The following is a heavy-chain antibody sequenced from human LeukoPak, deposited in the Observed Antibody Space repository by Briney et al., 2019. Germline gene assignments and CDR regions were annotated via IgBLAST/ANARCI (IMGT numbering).Heavy chain of an antibody. CDR1: GGSISNYY. V-gene: IGHV4-59*08. D-gene: IGHD6-13*01. J-gene: IGHJ4*02. Sequence: SETLSLTCTVSGGSISNYYWSWIRQPPGKGLEWIGYIYYSGSTNYSPPLKSRVTISVDTSKNQFSVKLTSVTAAVTAVYYCARHRGGGSSWHFDYWGQGTLVTVSS. CDR2: IYYSGST. CDR3: ARHRGGGSSWHFDY.